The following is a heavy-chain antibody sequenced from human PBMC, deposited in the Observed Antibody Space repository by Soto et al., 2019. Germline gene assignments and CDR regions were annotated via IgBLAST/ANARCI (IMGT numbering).Heavy chain of an antibody. D-gene: IGHD6-13*01. V-gene: IGHV5-51*01. CDR2: IYPGDSDT. J-gene: IGHJ4*02. CDR3: ARQHVPPYSSSWRGHFDY. CDR1: GYSFTSYW. Sequence: GESLKISCKGSGYSFTSYWIGWVRQMPGKGLEWMGIIYPGDSDTRYSPSFQGQVTISADKSISTAYLQWSSLKASDTAMYYCARQHVPPYSSSWRGHFDYWGQGTLVTVSS.